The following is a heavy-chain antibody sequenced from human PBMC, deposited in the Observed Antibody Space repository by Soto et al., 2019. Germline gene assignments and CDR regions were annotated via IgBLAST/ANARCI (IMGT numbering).Heavy chain of an antibody. CDR1: GFTFSSYG. CDR2: IWYDGSNK. D-gene: IGHD4-17*01. J-gene: IGHJ5*02. CDR3: ARDRYGDSFNWFDP. V-gene: IGHV3-33*01. Sequence: QVQLVESGGGVVQPGRSLRLSCAASGFTFSSYGMHWVRQAPGKGLEWVAVIWYDGSNKYYADSVKGRFTISRDNSKNTLYLQMNSLRAEDMAVYYCARDRYGDSFNWFDPWGQGTLVTVSS.